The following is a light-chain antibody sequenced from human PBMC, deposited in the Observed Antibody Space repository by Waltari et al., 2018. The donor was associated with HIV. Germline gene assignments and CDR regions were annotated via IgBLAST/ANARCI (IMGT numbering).Light chain of an antibody. Sequence: QSVLTQPPPASGTPGQRIIISCSGSTPNIGTNNFTWCQQLPGTPPRLLIHSNFQRPSGVPDRFSGSRSGTSASLAISGLQSEDDADYYCSAWDASLGAWMFGGGTKLTVL. CDR3: SAWDASLGAWM. CDR2: SNF. CDR1: TPNIGTNN. V-gene: IGLV1-44*01. J-gene: IGLJ3*02.